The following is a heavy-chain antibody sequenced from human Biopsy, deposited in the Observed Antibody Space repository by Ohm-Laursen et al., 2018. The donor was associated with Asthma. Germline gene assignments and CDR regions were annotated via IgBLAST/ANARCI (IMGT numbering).Heavy chain of an antibody. CDR1: GYNFISFA. Sequence: ASVTVSCKASGYNFISFAIHWVRQAPGQRLEWMGWVNTGNGDTKYSQKFQGRVTITRDTSASTAYMELRSLRSEDTATYHCARTYYDFLTGQVKDVFGVWGQGTMVTVSS. CDR3: ARTYYDFLTGQVKDVFGV. V-gene: IGHV1-3*04. J-gene: IGHJ3*01. D-gene: IGHD3-9*01. CDR2: VNTGNGDT.